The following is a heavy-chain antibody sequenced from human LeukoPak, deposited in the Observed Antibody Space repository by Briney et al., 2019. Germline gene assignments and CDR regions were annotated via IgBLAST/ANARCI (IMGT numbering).Heavy chain of an antibody. CDR3: ARERYRGYSSSSRYFQH. CDR2: IIPIFGTA. J-gene: IGHJ1*01. D-gene: IGHD6-6*01. V-gene: IGHV1-69*06. Sequence: ASVTVSCKASGGTFSSYAISWVRQAPGQGLEWMGGIIPIFGTANYAQKFQGRVTITADKSTSTAYMELSSLRSEDTAVYYCARERYRGYSSSSRYFQHWGQGTLVTVSS. CDR1: GGTFSSYA.